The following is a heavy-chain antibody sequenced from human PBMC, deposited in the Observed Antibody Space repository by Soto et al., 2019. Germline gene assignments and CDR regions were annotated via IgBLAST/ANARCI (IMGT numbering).Heavy chain of an antibody. Sequence: EVQLLESGGGLVQPGGSLGLSCAASGFTFSSYAMNWVRQAPGKELEWVSVISGRGDSTYYADSVKGRFTISRDNPKITQYLQINSLRAEDTAIYVCARRSSSWYFDYWGQGTLVTVSS. CDR3: ARRSSSWYFDY. D-gene: IGHD6-13*01. CDR2: ISGRGDST. J-gene: IGHJ4*02. V-gene: IGHV3-23*01. CDR1: GFTFSSYA.